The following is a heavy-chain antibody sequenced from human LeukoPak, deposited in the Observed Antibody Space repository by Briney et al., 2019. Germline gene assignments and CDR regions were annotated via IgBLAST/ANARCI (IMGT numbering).Heavy chain of an antibody. CDR2: INHSGST. J-gene: IGHJ3*02. D-gene: IGHD3-22*01. V-gene: IGHV4-34*01. CDR3: ARGPGYYYDSSAFDI. Sequence: ETSETLSLTCAVYGGSFSGYYWSWIRQPPGKGLEWIGEINHSGSTNYNPSLKSRVTISVDTSKNQFSLKLSSVTAADTAVYYCARGPGYYYDSSAFDIWGQGTMVTVSS. CDR1: GGSFSGYY.